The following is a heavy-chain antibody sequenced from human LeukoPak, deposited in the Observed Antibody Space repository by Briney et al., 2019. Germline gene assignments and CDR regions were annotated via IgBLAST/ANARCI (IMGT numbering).Heavy chain of an antibody. CDR1: GFTFSSYS. CDR2: ISSSSSYI. J-gene: IGHJ4*02. V-gene: IGHV3-21*01. CDR3: ARDLRGYSYGPDY. D-gene: IGHD5-18*01. Sequence: GGSLRLSCAASGFTFSSYSMNWVRQAPGKGLEWVSSISSSSSYIYYADSVKGRFTISRDNAKNSPYLQMNSLRAEDTAVYYCARDLRGYSYGPDYWGQGTLVTVSS.